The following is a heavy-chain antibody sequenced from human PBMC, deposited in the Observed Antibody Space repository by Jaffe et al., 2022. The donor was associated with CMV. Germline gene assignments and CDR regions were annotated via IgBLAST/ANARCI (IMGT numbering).Heavy chain of an antibody. CDR3: ARGRITMIVVVITVEAFDI. V-gene: IGHV3-48*03. D-gene: IGHD3-22*01. CDR1: GFTFSSYE. Sequence: EVQLVESGGGLVQPGGSLRLSCAASGFTFSSYEMNWVRQAPGKGLEWVSYISSSGSTIYYADSVKGRFTISRDNAKNSLYLQMNSLRAEDTAVYYCARGRITMIVVVITVEAFDIWGQGTMVTVSS. J-gene: IGHJ3*02. CDR2: ISSSGSTI.